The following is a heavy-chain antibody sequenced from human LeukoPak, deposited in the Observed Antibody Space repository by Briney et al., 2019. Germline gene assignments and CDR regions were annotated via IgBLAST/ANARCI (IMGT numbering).Heavy chain of an antibody. CDR1: GGTFSSYA. D-gene: IGHD5-24*01. J-gene: IGHJ4*02. Sequence: GASVKVSCKASGGTFSSYAISWVRQAPGQGLEWMGGIIPIFGTANYAQKFQGRVTITADESTSTAYMELSSLRSEDTAVYYCASSRDGYNWAYWGQGTLVTVSS. V-gene: IGHV1-69*01. CDR3: ASSRDGYNWAY. CDR2: IIPIFGTA.